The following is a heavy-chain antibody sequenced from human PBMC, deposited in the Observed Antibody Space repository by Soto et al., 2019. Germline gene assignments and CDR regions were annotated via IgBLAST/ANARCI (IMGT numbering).Heavy chain of an antibody. CDR3: ARITIFGVVITDAFDI. CDR1: GFTFSSYW. J-gene: IGHJ3*02. D-gene: IGHD3-3*01. V-gene: IGHV3-7*01. CDR2: IKQDGSEK. Sequence: GGSLRLSSAASGFTFSSYWMSWVRQAPGKGLEWVANIKQDGSEKYYVDSVKGRFTISRDNAKNSLYLQMNSLRAEDTAVYYCARITIFGVVITDAFDIWGQGTMVTVSS.